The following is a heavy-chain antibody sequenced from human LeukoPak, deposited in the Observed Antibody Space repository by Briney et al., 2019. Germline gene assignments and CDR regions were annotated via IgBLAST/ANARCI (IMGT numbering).Heavy chain of an antibody. D-gene: IGHD3-9*01. CDR2: VTGSGGHST. Sequence: GGSLRLSCAASGFTFSSYGMSWVRQAPGKGLEWVSSVTGSGGHSTYYADSVKGRFTISRDNSKNTLYLQMNSLRAEDTAVYYCAKDQTGRYFDWFPPGDYWGQGTLVTVSS. J-gene: IGHJ4*02. CDR1: GFTFSSYG. CDR3: AKDQTGRYFDWFPPGDY. V-gene: IGHV3-23*01.